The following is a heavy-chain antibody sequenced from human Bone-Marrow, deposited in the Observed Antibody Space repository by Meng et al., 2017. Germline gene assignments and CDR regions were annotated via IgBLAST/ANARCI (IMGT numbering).Heavy chain of an antibody. J-gene: IGHJ4*02. CDR1: GFTFSSYA. Sequence: GESLKISCAASGFTFSSYAMSWVRQAPGKGLEWVSAISGSGGSTYYADSVKGRFTISRDNAKTSLYLQMNSLRAEDTALYHCARGGGGSCASDSWGQGTLVTVSS. D-gene: IGHD2-15*01. V-gene: IGHV3-23*01. CDR2: ISGSGGST. CDR3: ARGGGGSCASDS.